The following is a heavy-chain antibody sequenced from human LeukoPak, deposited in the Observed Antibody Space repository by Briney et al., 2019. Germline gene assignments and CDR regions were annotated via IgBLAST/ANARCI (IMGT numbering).Heavy chain of an antibody. V-gene: IGHV4-34*01. CDR2: INHSGST. CDR3: ARHPRWDIVVVPTAYNWFDP. J-gene: IGHJ5*02. CDR1: GGSFSGYY. D-gene: IGHD2-2*01. Sequence: RPSETLSLTCAVYGGSFSGYYWSWIRQPPGKGLEWIGEINHSGSTNYNPSLKSRVTISVDTSKNQFSLKLSSVTAADTAVYYCARHPRWDIVVVPTAYNWFDPWGQGSLVTVSS.